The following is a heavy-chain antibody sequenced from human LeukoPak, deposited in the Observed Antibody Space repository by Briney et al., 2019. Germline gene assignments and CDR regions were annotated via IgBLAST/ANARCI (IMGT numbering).Heavy chain of an antibody. J-gene: IGHJ4*02. V-gene: IGHV1-8*01. CDR1: GYTFTSYD. D-gene: IGHD3-16*01. CDR3: ARGSLSSRGGYDY. CDR2: MNPNSGNT. Sequence: ASVKVSCKASGYTFTSYDINWVRQAPGQGLEWMGWMNPNSGNTGYAQKLQGRVTMTRNTSISTAYMELSSLRSDDTAVYYCARGSLSSRGGYDYWGQGTLVTVSS.